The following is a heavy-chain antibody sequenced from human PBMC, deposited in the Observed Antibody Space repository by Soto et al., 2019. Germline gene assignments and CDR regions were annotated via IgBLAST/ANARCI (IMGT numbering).Heavy chain of an antibody. V-gene: IGHV4-30-4*01. CDR3: VRGTDCATVDAGHRYFEA. CDR2: IYSSGST. D-gene: IGHD3-9*01. CDR1: GGSLNSVSYY. Sequence: QVRLQESGPGLVKPSQTLSLTCTVSGGSLNSVSYYWGWIRQPPGEGLEWIGYIYSSGSTYSNPSPKSPVAMSVDTSQNHFSLTLTAVTAADTAVSFWVRGTDCATVDAGHRYFEAWGQGIPVAVSS. J-gene: IGHJ5*02.